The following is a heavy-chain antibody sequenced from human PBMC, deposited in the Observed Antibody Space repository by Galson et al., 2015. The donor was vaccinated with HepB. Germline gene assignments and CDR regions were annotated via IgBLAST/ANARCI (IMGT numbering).Heavy chain of an antibody. Sequence: SLRLSCAASGFTFSRNYMSWVRQAPGKGLEWVSVIYSGGSTYYADSVKGRFTISRDNSKNTLYLQMNSLRAEDTAVYYCARKLGYYYDSSGYYGDYWGQGTLVTVSS. CDR3: ARKLGYYYDSSGYYGDY. CDR1: GFTFSRNY. V-gene: IGHV3-66*01. CDR2: IYSGGST. D-gene: IGHD3-22*01. J-gene: IGHJ4*02.